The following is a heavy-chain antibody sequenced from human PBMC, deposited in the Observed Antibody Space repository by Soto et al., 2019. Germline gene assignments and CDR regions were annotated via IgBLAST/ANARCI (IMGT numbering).Heavy chain of an antibody. D-gene: IGHD2-21*01. CDR3: ARIVRGIVITYYDMDV. CDR1: GGSISSSSYY. CDR2: IFYSGST. V-gene: IGHV4-39*01. J-gene: IGHJ6*03. Sequence: QVQLQESGPGLVKPSETLSLTCTVSGGSISSSSYYWGWIRQPPGKGLEWIGSIFYSGSTYYNPSLQSRVTISVDTSTNQFSLKLRSVTAADPAVYYCARIVRGIVITYYDMDVWGKGTTVTVSS.